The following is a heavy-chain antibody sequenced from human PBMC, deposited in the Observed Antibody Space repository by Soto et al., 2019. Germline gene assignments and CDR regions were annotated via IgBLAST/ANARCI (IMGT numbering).Heavy chain of an antibody. J-gene: IGHJ4*02. Sequence: SETLSLTCTVSGGSISSYYWSWIRQPPGKGLEWIGYIYYSGSTNYNPSLKSRVTISVDTSKNQFSLKLSSVTAADTAVYYCARVAVAGTGLYYFDYWGQGTLVTVSS. V-gene: IGHV4-59*08. CDR2: IYYSGST. CDR3: ARVAVAGTGLYYFDY. D-gene: IGHD6-19*01. CDR1: GGSISSYY.